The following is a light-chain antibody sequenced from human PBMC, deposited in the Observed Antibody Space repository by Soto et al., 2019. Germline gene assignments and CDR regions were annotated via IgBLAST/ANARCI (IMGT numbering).Light chain of an antibody. CDR3: AAWDYGLNGYV. CDR1: TSNIGSNT. V-gene: IGLV1-44*01. J-gene: IGLJ1*01. CDR2: SNN. Sequence: QSVPTQPPSTSGTPGQRVTIPRAGSTSNIGSNTVNSDQQLPGTAPRTLIYSNNQRPSGVPDRFSGSKAGTSGSLAISGLLSEDEADYCCAAWDYGLNGYVFGIGTNVTGL.